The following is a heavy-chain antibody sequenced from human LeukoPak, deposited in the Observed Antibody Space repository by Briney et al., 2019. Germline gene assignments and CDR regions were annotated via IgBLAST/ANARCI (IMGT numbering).Heavy chain of an antibody. V-gene: IGHV1-18*01. CDR2: ISAYKGNT. CDR3: ARDISGYDPAWFDP. D-gene: IGHD5-12*01. CDR1: GYTFTSYG. J-gene: IGHJ5*02. Sequence: ASVKVSCKASGYTFTSYGISWVRQAPGQGLEWMGWISAYKGNTNYAQKLQGRVTMTTDTSTSTAYMELRSLRSDDTAVYYCARDISGYDPAWFDPWGQGTLVTVSS.